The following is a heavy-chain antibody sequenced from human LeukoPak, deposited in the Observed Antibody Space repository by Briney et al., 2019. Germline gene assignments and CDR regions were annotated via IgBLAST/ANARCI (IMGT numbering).Heavy chain of an antibody. CDR1: GFTFSDYY. CDR2: ISSSGSTI. Sequence: PGGSLRLSCAASGFTFSDYYMSWIRQAPGKGLEWVSYISSSGSTIYYADSVKGRFTISRDNAKNSLYLQMNSLRAEDTAVYYCARALPVSLRGSFYFDYWGQGTLVTVSS. V-gene: IGHV3-11*01. J-gene: IGHJ4*02. D-gene: IGHD2-8*01. CDR3: ARALPVSLRGSFYFDY.